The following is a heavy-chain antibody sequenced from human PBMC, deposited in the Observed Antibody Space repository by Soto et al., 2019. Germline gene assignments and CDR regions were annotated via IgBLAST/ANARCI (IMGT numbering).Heavy chain of an antibody. D-gene: IGHD3-22*01. V-gene: IGHV3-48*02. Sequence: EVQLVEAGGGLVQPGGSLRLSCAASGFTFSRYSMNWVRQAPGKGLEWVSYVSSSSSAIYYADSVKGRFTISRDNARNSLYMPMNGLRDEDTAVYYCARGTDYSIGSKFDYWGQGNLCTVSS. CDR1: GFTFSRYS. CDR2: VSSSSSAI. J-gene: IGHJ4*02. CDR3: ARGTDYSIGSKFDY.